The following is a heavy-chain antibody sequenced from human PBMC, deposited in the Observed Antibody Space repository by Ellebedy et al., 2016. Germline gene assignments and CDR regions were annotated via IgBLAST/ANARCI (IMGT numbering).Heavy chain of an antibody. Sequence: ASVKVSXKASGYTFTGYYMHWVRQAPGQGLEWMGWINPNSGGTNYAQKFQGRVTMTRNTSISTAYMELSSLRSEDTAVYYCARGKESRLSYYYYYYYMDVWGKGTTVTVSS. CDR1: GYTFTGYY. CDR3: ARGKESRLSYYYYYYYMDV. CDR2: INPNSGGT. D-gene: IGHD3-16*02. V-gene: IGHV1-2*02. J-gene: IGHJ6*03.